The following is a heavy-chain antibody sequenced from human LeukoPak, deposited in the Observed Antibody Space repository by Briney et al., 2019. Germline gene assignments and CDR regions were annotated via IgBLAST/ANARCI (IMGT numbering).Heavy chain of an antibody. D-gene: IGHD4-23*01. V-gene: IGHV3-30-3*01. CDR2: ISYDGSNK. Sequence: PGGSLRLSCAASGFTFSSYAMHWVRQAPGKGLEWVAVISYDGSNKYYADSVKGRFTISRDNSKNTLYLQMNSLRAEDTAVYYCAKDTVVTPEAFDYWGQGTLVTVSS. CDR1: GFTFSSYA. J-gene: IGHJ4*02. CDR3: AKDTVVTPEAFDY.